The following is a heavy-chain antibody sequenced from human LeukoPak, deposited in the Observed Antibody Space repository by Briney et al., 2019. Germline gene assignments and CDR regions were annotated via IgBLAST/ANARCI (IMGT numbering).Heavy chain of an antibody. Sequence: GGSLRLSCAASGFTFSSYGMHWVRQAPGKGLEWVAFIRYDGSNKYYADSVKGRFTISRDNSKNTLYLQMNSLRAEDTAVYYCAREAGYSYGPDAFDIWGQGTMVTVSS. CDR1: GFTFSSYG. CDR3: AREAGYSYGPDAFDI. D-gene: IGHD5-18*01. CDR2: IRYDGSNK. J-gene: IGHJ3*02. V-gene: IGHV3-30*02.